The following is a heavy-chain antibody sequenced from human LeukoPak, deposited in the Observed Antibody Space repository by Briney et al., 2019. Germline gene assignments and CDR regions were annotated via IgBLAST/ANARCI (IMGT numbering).Heavy chain of an antibody. CDR1: GFTFSSYA. Sequence: GGSLRLSCAASGFTFSSYAMSWVRQAPGKGLEWVSAIIGSGGSTYYADSVKGRFTISRDNSKNTLYLQMNSLRAEDTAVYYCAKKGSIYCSSTSCYFDYWGQGTLVTVSS. J-gene: IGHJ4*02. D-gene: IGHD2-2*01. V-gene: IGHV3-23*01. CDR2: IIGSGGST. CDR3: AKKGSIYCSSTSCYFDY.